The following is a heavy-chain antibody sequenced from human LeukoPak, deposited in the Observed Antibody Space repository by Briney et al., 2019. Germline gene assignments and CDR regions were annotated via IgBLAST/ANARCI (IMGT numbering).Heavy chain of an antibody. CDR1: GFTFSSYS. J-gene: IGHJ5*02. CDR2: ISSSSSSYI. Sequence: PGGSLRLSCAASGFTFSSYSMNWVRQAPGKGLEWVSSISSSSSSYIYYADSVKGRFTISRDNAKNSLYLQMNSLRAEDTAVYYCASGGGHDYAPLGFDPWGQGTLVTVSS. CDR3: ASGGGHDYAPLGFDP. D-gene: IGHD4-17*01. V-gene: IGHV3-21*01.